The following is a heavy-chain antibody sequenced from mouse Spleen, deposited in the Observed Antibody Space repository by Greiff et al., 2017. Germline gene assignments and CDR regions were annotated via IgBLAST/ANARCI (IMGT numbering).Heavy chain of an antibody. D-gene: IGHD2-14*01. CDR3: ARGYYRYDGYWYFDV. CDR2: INSNGGST. CDR1: GFTFSSYG. J-gene: IGHJ1*01. V-gene: IGHV5-6-3*01. Sequence: VQLKESGGGLVQPGGSLKLSCAASGFTFSSYGMSWVRQTPDKRLELVATINSNGGSTYYPDSVKGRFTISRDNAKNTLYLQMSSLKSEDTAMYYCARGYYRYDGYWYFDVWGAGTTVTVSS.